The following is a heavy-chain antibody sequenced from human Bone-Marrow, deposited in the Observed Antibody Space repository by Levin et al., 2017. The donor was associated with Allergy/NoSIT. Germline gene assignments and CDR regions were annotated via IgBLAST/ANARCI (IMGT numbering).Heavy chain of an antibody. Sequence: GESLKISCAASGFTVSSNYMSWVRQAPGKGPEWVSVIYSGGSTYYADSVKGRFTISRDNSKNTLYLQMNSLRAEDTAVYYCARGWFGEWLSHWCQGTLVTVSS. D-gene: IGHD3-10*01. V-gene: IGHV3-53*01. CDR1: GFTVSSNY. CDR3: ARGWFGEWLSH. J-gene: IGHJ4*02. CDR2: IYSGGST.